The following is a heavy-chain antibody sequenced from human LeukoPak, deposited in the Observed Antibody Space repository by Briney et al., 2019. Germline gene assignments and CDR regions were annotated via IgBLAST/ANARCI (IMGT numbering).Heavy chain of an antibody. Sequence: GASVKVSCKASGGIFSSYAISWVRQAPGQGLEWMGGIIPIFGTANYAQKFQGRVTITADKSTSTAYMELSSLRSEDTAVYYCARGAKMATPMEDYYYGMDVWGQGTTVTVSS. CDR3: ARGAKMATPMEDYYYGMDV. CDR1: GGIFSSYA. CDR2: IIPIFGTA. J-gene: IGHJ6*02. V-gene: IGHV1-69*06. D-gene: IGHD5-24*01.